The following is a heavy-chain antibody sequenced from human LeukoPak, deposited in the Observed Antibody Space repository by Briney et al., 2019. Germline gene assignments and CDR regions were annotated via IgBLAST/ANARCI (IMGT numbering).Heavy chain of an antibody. V-gene: IGHV3-53*01. CDR3: ASRIAAAGIDY. D-gene: IGHD6-13*01. Sequence: GGSLRLSCAASGFTVSSNYMSWVRQAPGKGLEWVSVIYSGGDTYYSDSVKGRFSISRDNSKNTLDLQMNSLRAEDTAVYYCASRIAAAGIDYWGQGTLVTVSS. CDR1: GFTVSSNY. J-gene: IGHJ4*02. CDR2: IYSGGDT.